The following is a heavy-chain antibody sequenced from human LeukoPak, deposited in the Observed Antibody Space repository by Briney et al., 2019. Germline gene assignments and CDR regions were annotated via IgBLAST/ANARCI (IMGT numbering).Heavy chain of an antibody. D-gene: IGHD3-10*01. Sequence: PGGSLRLSCAASGFTFSSYGMHWVRQAPGKGLEWVAVIWNDGSNKYYADSVKGRFTISRDNSKNTSYLQMNSLRAEDTAVYYCARDVGYGSNWFDPWGQGTLVTVSS. CDR2: IWNDGSNK. J-gene: IGHJ5*02. CDR3: ARDVGYGSNWFDP. CDR1: GFTFSSYG. V-gene: IGHV3-33*01.